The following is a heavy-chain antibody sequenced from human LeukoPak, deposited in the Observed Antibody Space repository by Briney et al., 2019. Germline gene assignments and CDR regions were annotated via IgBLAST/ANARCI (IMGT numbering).Heavy chain of an antibody. CDR2: IKQDGSEK. CDR1: GFTFTSYW. V-gene: IGHV3-7*05. J-gene: IGHJ4*02. Sequence: GGSLRLSCAASGFTFTSYWMRWVRQAPGKGLEWVATIKQDGSEKYYVDSVEGRFTISRDNAKNSLSLQMNSLRAEDTAVYYCATGGGAFDYWGQGTLVIVSS. CDR3: ATGGGAFDY. D-gene: IGHD3-16*01.